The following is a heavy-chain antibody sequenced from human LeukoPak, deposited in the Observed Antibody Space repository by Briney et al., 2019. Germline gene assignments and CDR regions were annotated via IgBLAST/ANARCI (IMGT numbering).Heavy chain of an antibody. Sequence: GSLRLSCAASGFTFSSYAMTWVRQAPGKGLEWIGSIYYSGSTYYNPSLKSRVTISVDTSKNQFSLKLSSVTAADTAVYYCARVMVRGVIITPFDYWGQGTLVTVSS. CDR1: GFTFSSYA. CDR3: ARVMVRGVIITPFDY. D-gene: IGHD3-10*01. CDR2: IYYSGST. J-gene: IGHJ4*02. V-gene: IGHV4-39*07.